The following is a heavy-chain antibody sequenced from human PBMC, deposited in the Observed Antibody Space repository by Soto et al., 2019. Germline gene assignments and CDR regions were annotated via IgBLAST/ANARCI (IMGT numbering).Heavy chain of an antibody. D-gene: IGHD3-16*01. CDR2: ISYDGSNK. Sequence: QVQLAESGGGVVQPGRSLRLSCAASGFTFSSYDMHWVRQAPGKGLEWVAVISYDGSNKYYADSVKGRFTISRDNSKNTLYLQMNSLRAEDTAVYYCAKGRGDLYYYYGMDVWGQGTTVTVSS. V-gene: IGHV3-30*18. J-gene: IGHJ6*02. CDR3: AKGRGDLYYYYGMDV. CDR1: GFTFSSYD.